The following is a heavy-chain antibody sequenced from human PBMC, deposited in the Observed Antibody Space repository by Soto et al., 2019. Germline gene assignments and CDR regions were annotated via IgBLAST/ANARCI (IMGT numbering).Heavy chain of an antibody. V-gene: IGHV1-69*01. D-gene: IGHD3-22*01. CDR3: ARDLLINYYDSTYNYYAMDV. CDR1: GGTFSNYA. J-gene: IGHJ6*02. CDR2: IISFFKAT. Sequence: QVQLVQSGAEVKRPGSSVKVSCKASGGTFSNYAISWVRQAPGQGLEWMGGIISFFKATNYAQKFQGRLTITADESTSTAYMELSSLRSEDTAVYYCARDLLINYYDSTYNYYAMDVWGQGTTVTVSS.